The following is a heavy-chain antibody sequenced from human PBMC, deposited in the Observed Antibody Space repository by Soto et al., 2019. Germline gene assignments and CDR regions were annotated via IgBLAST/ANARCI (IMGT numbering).Heavy chain of an antibody. Sequence: PSETLSLTCAVSSGSITSSNWWSWVRQPPGKGLEWIGEIYHSGSTNYNPSLKSRVTISVDKSKNLFSLKLSSVTAADTAVYYCAKVRGLLTYYYYMDVWGKGTTVTVSS. J-gene: IGHJ6*03. D-gene: IGHD3-10*01. CDR2: IYHSGST. V-gene: IGHV4-4*02. CDR1: SGSITSSNW. CDR3: AKVRGLLTYYYYMDV.